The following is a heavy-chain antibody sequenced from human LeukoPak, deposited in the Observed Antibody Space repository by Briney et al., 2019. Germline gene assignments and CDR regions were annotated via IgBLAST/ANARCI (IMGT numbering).Heavy chain of an antibody. CDR3: VGGFGNYY. Sequence: SETLSLTCTVSGGSISSSSYYWGWIRQPPGKGLEWIGSIYYSGSTYYNPSLKSRVTISVDTSKNQFSLKLSPVTAADTAVYSSVGGFGNYYWGQGTLVTVSS. V-gene: IGHV4-39*01. D-gene: IGHD3-10*01. CDR2: IYYSGST. CDR1: GGSISSSSYY. J-gene: IGHJ4*02.